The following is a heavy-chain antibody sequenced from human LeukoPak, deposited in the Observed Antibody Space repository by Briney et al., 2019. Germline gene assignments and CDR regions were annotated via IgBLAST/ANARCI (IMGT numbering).Heavy chain of an antibody. V-gene: IGHV4-39*01. Sequence: SETLSLTCTVSGGSISSSSYYWGWIRQPPGKGLEWIGSIYYSGSTYYNPSLKSRVTISVDTSKNQFSLKLSSVTAADTAVYYCARYYDFWSGYYFDYWGQGTLVTVS. CDR1: GGSISSSSYY. CDR2: IYYSGST. J-gene: IGHJ4*02. D-gene: IGHD3-3*01. CDR3: ARYYDFWSGYYFDY.